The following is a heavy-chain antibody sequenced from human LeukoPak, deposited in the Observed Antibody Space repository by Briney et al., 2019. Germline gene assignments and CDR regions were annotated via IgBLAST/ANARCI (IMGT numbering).Heavy chain of an antibody. CDR2: MYRDGRT. Sequence: SETLSLTCTVSGGSINSGTYYWGWIRQPPGKGLEWIASMYRDGRTSYNPSLESRVTISIDTSKNQFSLKLRSVPAADTAVYYCASDHKSITMRKGQYFDYWGQGVLVTVSS. D-gene: IGHD1-14*01. CDR1: GGSINSGTYY. CDR3: ASDHKSITMRKGQYFDY. J-gene: IGHJ4*02. V-gene: IGHV4-39*01.